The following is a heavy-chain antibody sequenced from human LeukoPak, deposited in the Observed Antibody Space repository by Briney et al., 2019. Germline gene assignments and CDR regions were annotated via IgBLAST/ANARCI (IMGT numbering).Heavy chain of an antibody. Sequence: GGSVRLSCGASGFTFSNYGMSWVRQAPGKGLECISDVSGGGGSTYYAGSVKGRFTISRDNSKNTLYLQMNSLRAEDTAVYYCAKWVGETTSYWYFDLWGRGTLVSVSS. J-gene: IGHJ2*01. CDR1: GFTFSNYG. CDR3: AKWVGETTSYWYFDL. CDR2: VSGGGGST. V-gene: IGHV3-23*01. D-gene: IGHD4-17*01.